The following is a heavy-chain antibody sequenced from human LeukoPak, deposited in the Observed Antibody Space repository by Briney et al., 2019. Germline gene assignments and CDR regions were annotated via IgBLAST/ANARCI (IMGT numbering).Heavy chain of an antibody. CDR1: GFTFSSYS. Sequence: GGSLRLSCAASGFTFSSYSMMWVRQAPGKGLEWVSYISSSSSTIYYADSVKGRFTISRDNAKNSLYLQMNSLRAEDTAVYYCAELGITMIGGVWGKGTTVTISS. CDR3: AELGITMIGGV. CDR2: ISSSSSTI. D-gene: IGHD3-10*02. J-gene: IGHJ6*04. V-gene: IGHV3-48*04.